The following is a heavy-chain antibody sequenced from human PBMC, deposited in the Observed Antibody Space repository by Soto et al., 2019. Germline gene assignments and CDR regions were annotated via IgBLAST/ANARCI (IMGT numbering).Heavy chain of an antibody. CDR1: GFTFSNYA. V-gene: IGHV3-23*01. Sequence: EVQLLESGGGLVQPGGSLRLSCAASGFTFSNYAMSWVRQAPGQGLEWVSTISGGVDSTYYADSVKGRFTISRDNSRNTLYLQMNSLRAEDSAVYYCAKDEGWTNYFDYWGQGTLVTVSS. CDR2: ISGGVDST. CDR3: AKDEGWTNYFDY. J-gene: IGHJ4*02.